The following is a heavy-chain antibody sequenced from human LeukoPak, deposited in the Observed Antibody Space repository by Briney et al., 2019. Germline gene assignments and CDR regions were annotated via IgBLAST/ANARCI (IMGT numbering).Heavy chain of an antibody. V-gene: IGHV3-30*02. Sequence: SGGSLRLSCAASGSTFSSYGMHWVRQAPGKGLECVAFIRYDGSNKYYADSVKGRFTISRDNSKNTLYLQMNSLRAEDTAVYYCAKDLRDCSGGSCYNYYYYMDVWGKGTTVTVSS. CDR3: AKDLRDCSGGSCYNYYYYMDV. D-gene: IGHD2-15*01. J-gene: IGHJ6*03. CDR2: IRYDGSNK. CDR1: GSTFSSYG.